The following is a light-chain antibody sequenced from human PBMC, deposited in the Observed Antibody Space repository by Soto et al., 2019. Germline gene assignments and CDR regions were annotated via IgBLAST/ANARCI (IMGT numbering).Light chain of an antibody. Sequence: SYELTQPPSVSVSPGQTARITCSGDTLPRQYPYWYQQKPGQAPVLIINKNSEGPSGIPERFSGSTSGTTVTLTISGVQAEDEADYYCQSADSSGAYVFGTGTKVTVL. CDR3: QSADSSGAYV. CDR1: TLPRQY. CDR2: KNS. J-gene: IGLJ1*01. V-gene: IGLV3-25*02.